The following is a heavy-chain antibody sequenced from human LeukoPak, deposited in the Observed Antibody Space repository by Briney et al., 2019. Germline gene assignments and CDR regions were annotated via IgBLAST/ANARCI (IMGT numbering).Heavy chain of an antibody. V-gene: IGHV3-74*01. D-gene: IGHD1-1*01. CDR3: ARRVQLEFYYYYVDV. CDR2: INHDGSST. CDR1: GFTFTTFW. Sequence: GGSLRLSCATSGFTFTTFWMHWVRQAPGKGLVWVSRINHDGSSTNYADSVKGRFTISRDNAKNTVYLQMNSLRAEDTAVYYCARRVQLEFYYYYVDVWGKGTTVTVSS. J-gene: IGHJ6*03.